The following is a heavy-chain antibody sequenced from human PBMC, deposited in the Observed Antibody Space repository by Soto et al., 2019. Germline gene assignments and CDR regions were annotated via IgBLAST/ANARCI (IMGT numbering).Heavy chain of an antibody. J-gene: IGHJ4*02. Sequence: EVQLLESGGGLVQPGGSLRLSCAASGFTFNNYAMSWVRQAPGKGLEWVSAISGGGDTTSYADSVKGRFTVSRDGSKNTRYLQMNSLRAEDTALYYCAKGRVGSGSLTPRVDFWGQGTLVTVSS. V-gene: IGHV3-23*01. D-gene: IGHD3-10*01. CDR3: AKGRVGSGSLTPRVDF. CDR2: ISGGGDTT. CDR1: GFTFNNYA.